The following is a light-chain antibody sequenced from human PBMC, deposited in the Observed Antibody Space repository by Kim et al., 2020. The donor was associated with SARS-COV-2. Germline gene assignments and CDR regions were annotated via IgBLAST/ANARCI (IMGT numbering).Light chain of an antibody. J-gene: IGLJ1*01. V-gene: IGLV2-14*03. Sequence: QSALTQPASVSGSPGQSITMSCTGTNSDVGAYNYVSWYQQHPDRAPKLVIYDVTNRPSGVSNRFSASKSGNTASLTISGLQAEDEADYFCNSYTTSRTYVFGSGTKVTVL. CDR2: DVT. CDR1: NSDVGAYNY. CDR3: NSYTTSRTYV.